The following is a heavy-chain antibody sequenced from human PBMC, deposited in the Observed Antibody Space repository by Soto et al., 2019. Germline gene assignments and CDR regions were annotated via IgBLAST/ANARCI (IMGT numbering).Heavy chain of an antibody. CDR1: GYTLTELS. CDR3: ASEGRPSSGSYFYYYYGMDV. Sequence: SVNVSCKVSGYTLTELSMRWLRQAPGKRHERMGGFDPEDGETIYAQKFQGRVTMTEDTSTDTAYMELSSLRSEDTAVYYCASEGRPSSGSYFYYYYGMDVWGQGTTVTVSS. CDR2: FDPEDGET. D-gene: IGHD1-26*01. J-gene: IGHJ6*02. V-gene: IGHV1-24*01.